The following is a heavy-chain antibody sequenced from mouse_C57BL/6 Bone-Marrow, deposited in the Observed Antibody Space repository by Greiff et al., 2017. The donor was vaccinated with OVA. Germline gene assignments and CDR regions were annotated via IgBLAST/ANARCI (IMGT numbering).Heavy chain of an antibody. Sequence: VQLVESGAELVRPGASVTLSCKASGYTFTDYEMHWVKQTPVHGLEWIGAIDPETGGTAYNQKFKGKAILTADHSSSTAYMELLILASADSAFYYCTTDWSFDYWGPVTTLTVSS. V-gene: IGHV1-15*01. CDR1: GYTFTDYE. CDR3: TTDWSFDY. CDR2: IDPETGGT. J-gene: IGHJ2*01.